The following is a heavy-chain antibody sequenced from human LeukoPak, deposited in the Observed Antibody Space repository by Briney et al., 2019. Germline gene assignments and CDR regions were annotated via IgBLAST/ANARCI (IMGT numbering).Heavy chain of an antibody. V-gene: IGHV3-7*01. Sequence: PGGSLRLSCAASGFTFSSYWMSWVRQAPGKGLEWVANIKQDGSEKYYVDSVKGRFTISRDNAKNSLYLQMNSLRAEDTAVYYCARDRTGDSSSWLDYWGQGTLVTVSS. CDR3: ARDRTGDSSSWLDY. D-gene: IGHD6-13*01. CDR1: GFTFSSYW. CDR2: IKQDGSEK. J-gene: IGHJ4*02.